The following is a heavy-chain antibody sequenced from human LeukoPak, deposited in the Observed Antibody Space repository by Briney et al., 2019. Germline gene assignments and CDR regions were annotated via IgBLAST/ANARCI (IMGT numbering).Heavy chain of an antibody. CDR2: FYYSGST. CDR3: VYYYGSGSVEY. D-gene: IGHD3-10*01. CDR1: GGSISSYY. V-gene: IGHV4-59*05. Sequence: KPSETLSLTCTVSGGSISSYYWSWIRQPPGKGLEWIGSFYYSGSTNYNPSLKSRVTISVDTSKNQFSLKLSSVTAADTAVYYCVYYYGSGSVEYWGQGTLVTVSS. J-gene: IGHJ4*02.